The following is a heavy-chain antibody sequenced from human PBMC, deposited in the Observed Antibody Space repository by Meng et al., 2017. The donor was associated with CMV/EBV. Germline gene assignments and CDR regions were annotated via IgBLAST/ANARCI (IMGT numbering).Heavy chain of an antibody. D-gene: IGHD6-13*01. CDR2: TYYRSKWYN. CDR3: AREEAAAGRTNYYYYGMDV. V-gene: IGHV6-1*01. CDR1: GDSVSSNSAA. J-gene: IGHJ6*02. Sequence: SCAISGDSVSSNSAAWNWIRQSPSRGLEWLGRTYYRSKWYNDYAVSVKSRITINPDTSKNQISLQLNSVTPEDTAVYYCAREEAAAGRTNYYYYGMDVWGQGATVTVSS.